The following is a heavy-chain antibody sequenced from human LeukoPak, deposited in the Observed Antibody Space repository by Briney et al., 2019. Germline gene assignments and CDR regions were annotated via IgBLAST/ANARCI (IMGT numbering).Heavy chain of an antibody. J-gene: IGHJ3*02. D-gene: IGHD3-10*01. CDR2: IYYSGST. Sequence: SETLSLTCTVSGGSISSYYWSWIRQPPGKGLEWIGYIYYSGSTNYNPSLKSRVTISVDTSKNQFSLKLSSVTAADTAVYYCARHDSPFGVLWFGELNGRAFDIWGQGTMVTVSS. V-gene: IGHV4-59*08. CDR3: ARHDSPFGVLWFGELNGRAFDI. CDR1: GGSISSYY.